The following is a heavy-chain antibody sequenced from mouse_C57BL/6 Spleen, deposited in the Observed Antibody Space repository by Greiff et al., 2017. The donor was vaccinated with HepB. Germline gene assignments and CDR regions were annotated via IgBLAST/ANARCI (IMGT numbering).Heavy chain of an antibody. CDR1: GFNFKDYY. Sequence: EVQLLQSGAELVKPGASVKMSCTASGFNFKDYYIPWVKQRTEQGLEWIGSIYPGDGATNYAAKFQGKATITADTSSTTAYLQLSSLTSEDTAVYDCAREGHYYGSSPQFAYWGKGTLVTVSA. V-gene: IGHV14-2*01. D-gene: IGHD1-1*01. CDR2: IYPGDGAT. CDR3: AREGHYYGSSPQFAY. J-gene: IGHJ3*01.